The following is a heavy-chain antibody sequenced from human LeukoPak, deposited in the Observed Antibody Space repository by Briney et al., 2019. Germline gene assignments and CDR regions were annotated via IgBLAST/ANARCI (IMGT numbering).Heavy chain of an antibody. CDR2: IYATGNT. CDR3: ARELGSDYGGYSP. CDR1: GGSISSYY. V-gene: IGHV4-4*07. D-gene: IGHD4-23*01. J-gene: IGHJ5*02. Sequence: SETLSLTCTVSGGSISSYYWSWIRQPAGKGLEWIGRIYATGNTNYNPSLERRVTISVDTSKNQFSLELTSVTAADTAVYYCARELGSDYGGYSPWGQGTLVTASS.